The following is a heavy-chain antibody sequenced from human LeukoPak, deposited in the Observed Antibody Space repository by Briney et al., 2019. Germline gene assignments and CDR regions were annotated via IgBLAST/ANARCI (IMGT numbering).Heavy chain of an antibody. CDR1: GFTFRSYA. V-gene: IGHV3-23*01. J-gene: IGHJ4*02. CDR2: ISGSGGST. CDR3: AKEVGWSPYFDY. Sequence: GGSLRLSCAASGFTFRSYAMRWVRQAPGKGLEWVSAISGSGGSTYYADSVKGRFTISRDNSKNTLYLQMNSLRAEDTAVYYCAKEVGWSPYFDYWGQGTLVTVSS. D-gene: IGHD6-19*01.